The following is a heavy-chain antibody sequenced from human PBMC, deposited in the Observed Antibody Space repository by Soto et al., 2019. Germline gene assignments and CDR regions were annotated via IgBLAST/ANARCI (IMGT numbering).Heavy chain of an antibody. CDR2: IWYDGSNK. Sequence: VQLVESGGGVVQPGRSLRLSCAASGFTFSSYGMHWVRQAPGKGLEWVAVIWYDGSNKYYADSVKGRFTISRDNSKNTLYLQMNSLRAEDTAVYYCARGDPYSSGFPPVWYFDLWGRGTLVTVSS. V-gene: IGHV3-33*01. J-gene: IGHJ2*01. D-gene: IGHD3-22*01. CDR3: ARGDPYSSGFPPVWYFDL. CDR1: GFTFSSYG.